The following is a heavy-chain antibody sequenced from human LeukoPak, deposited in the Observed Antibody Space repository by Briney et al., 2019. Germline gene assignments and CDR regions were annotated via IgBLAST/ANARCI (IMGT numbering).Heavy chain of an antibody. V-gene: IGHV4-59*11. D-gene: IGHD2-2*01. CDR3: ARDSKTSSLADP. J-gene: IGHJ5*02. CDR1: GGSISSHY. Sequence: SETLSLTCTVSGGSISSHYWSWVRQPPGKGLEWIGYIYYSGSTNYNPSLKNRVTISVDTSKNQFSLKLSSVTAADTAVYYCARDSKTSSLADPWGQGTLVTVSS. CDR2: IYYSGST.